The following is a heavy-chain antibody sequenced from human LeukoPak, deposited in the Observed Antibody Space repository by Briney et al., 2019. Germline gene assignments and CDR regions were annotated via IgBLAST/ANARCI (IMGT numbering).Heavy chain of an antibody. Sequence: PSETLSLTCTVSGGSISGYYWSWIRQPPGKGLEWIGEINHSGSTNYNPSLKSRVTISVDTSKNQFSLKLSSVTAADTAVYYCASRHGHDYGDSNHNYYYYGMDVWGQGTTVTVSS. D-gene: IGHD4-17*01. CDR3: ASRHGHDYGDSNHNYYYYGMDV. J-gene: IGHJ6*02. CDR1: GGSISGYY. CDR2: INHSGST. V-gene: IGHV4-34*01.